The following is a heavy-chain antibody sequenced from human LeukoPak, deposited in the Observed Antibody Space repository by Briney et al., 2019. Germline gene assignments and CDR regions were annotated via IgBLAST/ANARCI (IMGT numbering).Heavy chain of an antibody. D-gene: IGHD3-10*01. CDR1: GFTFSSYW. J-gene: IGHJ4*02. V-gene: IGHV3-74*01. CDR3: ARERGDTKLLWSNVGDY. CDR2: INSDGSST. Sequence: HPGGSLRLSCAASGFTFSSYWMHWVRQAPGKGLVWVSRINSDGSSTSYADSVKGRFTISRDNAKNTLYLQMNSLRAEDTAVYYCARERGDTKLLWSNVGDYWGQGTLVTVSS.